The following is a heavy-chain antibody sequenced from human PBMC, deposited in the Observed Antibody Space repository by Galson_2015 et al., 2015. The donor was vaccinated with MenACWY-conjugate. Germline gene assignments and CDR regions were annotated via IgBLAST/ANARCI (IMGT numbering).Heavy chain of an antibody. V-gene: IGHV3-48*03. CDR1: GFTLTSHG. D-gene: IGHD4-23*01. CDR3: ASRWALDC. J-gene: IGHJ4*02. CDR2: ISSGGSPT. Sequence: SLRLSCAASGFTLTSHGMNWVRQAPGKGLEWLSYISSGGSPTYYADSVKGRFTISRDNAKNSLYLQVNSLRDEDTAVYYCASRWALDCWGQGTLVTVSS.